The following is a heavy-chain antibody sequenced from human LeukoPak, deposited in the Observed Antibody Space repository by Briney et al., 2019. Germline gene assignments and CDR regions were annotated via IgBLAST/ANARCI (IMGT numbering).Heavy chain of an antibody. J-gene: IGHJ4*02. CDR1: GGSISSSSSY. Sequence: SETLSLTCSVSGGSISSSSSYWGWIRQPPGKGLEWIGSIYHSGSTYYKPSLKSRVTISVDTSKNQFSLKLSSVTAADTAVYYCARAFYSSSWYHKEDFFDYWGQGTPVTVSS. CDR2: IYHSGST. V-gene: IGHV4-39*07. CDR3: ARAFYSSSWYHKEDFFDY. D-gene: IGHD6-13*01.